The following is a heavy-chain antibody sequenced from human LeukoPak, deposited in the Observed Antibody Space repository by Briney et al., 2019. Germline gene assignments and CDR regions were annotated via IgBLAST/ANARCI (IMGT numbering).Heavy chain of an antibody. CDR2: IYYSGST. Sequence: PSETLSLTCTVSGGSISSSSHFWGWIRQPPGKGLDWIGNIYYSGSTYYNPSLKSRVTISVDTPKNQFSLKLSSVTATDTAVYYCASQSGSYVYWGQGTLVTVSS. CDR3: ASQSGSYVY. D-gene: IGHD1-26*01. CDR1: GGSISSSSHF. V-gene: IGHV4-39*01. J-gene: IGHJ4*02.